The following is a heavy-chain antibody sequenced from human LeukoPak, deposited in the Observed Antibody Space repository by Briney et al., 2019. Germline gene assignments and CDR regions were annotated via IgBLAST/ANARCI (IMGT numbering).Heavy chain of an antibody. J-gene: IGHJ4*02. CDR3: ARESNSGYYLSY. CDR2: IGIDSGNT. Sequence: GGSLRLSCAASGFTFSSYWMRWVRQAPGKGLEWISYIGIDSGNTNYADSVKGRFTISGDKAKNSLYLQMNSLRAEDTALYYCARESNSGYYLSYWGQGTLVAVSS. CDR1: GFTFSSYW. V-gene: IGHV3-11*06. D-gene: IGHD3-22*01.